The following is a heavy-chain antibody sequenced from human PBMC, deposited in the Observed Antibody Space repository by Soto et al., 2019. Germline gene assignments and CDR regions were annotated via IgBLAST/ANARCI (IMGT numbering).Heavy chain of an antibody. CDR3: ARGRYSSGWPHLYYYYGMDV. Sequence: SETLSLTCAVYCGSFSGYYWSWIRQPPGKGLEWIGEINHSGSTNYNPSLKSRVTISVDTSKNQFSLKLSSATAADTAVYYCARGRYSSGWPHLYYYYGMDVWGQGTTVTVSS. J-gene: IGHJ6*02. V-gene: IGHV4-34*01. CDR1: CGSFSGYY. D-gene: IGHD6-19*01. CDR2: INHSGST.